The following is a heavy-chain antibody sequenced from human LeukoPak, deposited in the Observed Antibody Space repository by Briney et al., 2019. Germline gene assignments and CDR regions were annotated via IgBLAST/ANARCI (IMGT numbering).Heavy chain of an antibody. J-gene: IGHJ4*02. V-gene: IGHV3-48*01. D-gene: IGHD1-14*01. CDR3: AKRVGPEDY. CDR2: ISSSSSTI. Sequence: GGSLRLSCAASGFTFSSYGMTWVRQAPGKGLEWVSYISSSSSTIYYADSVKGRFTISRDNAKNSLYLQLNSLRAEDTAVYYCAKRVGPEDYWGQGTLVTVSS. CDR1: GFTFSSYG.